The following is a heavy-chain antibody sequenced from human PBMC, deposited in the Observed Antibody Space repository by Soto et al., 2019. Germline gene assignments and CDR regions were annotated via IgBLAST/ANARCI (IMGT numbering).Heavy chain of an antibody. CDR3: ASGYYDILTGHNWFDP. V-gene: IGHV4-59*01. CDR1: GGSISGYY. J-gene: IGHJ5*02. D-gene: IGHD3-9*01. Sequence: PSETLSVTCTVAGGSISGYYWSWIRKTPGKGLEWIGYIYYSGSTNYNPSLKSRVTISVDTSKNQFSLKLSSVTAADTAVYYCASGYYDILTGHNWFDPWGQGTLVTVSS. CDR2: IYYSGST.